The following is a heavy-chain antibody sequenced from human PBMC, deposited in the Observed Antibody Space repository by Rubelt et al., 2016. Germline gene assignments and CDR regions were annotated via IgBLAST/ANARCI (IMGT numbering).Heavy chain of an antibody. Sequence: QVQLVQSGAEVKKPGASVKVSCKASGYTFTSYGISWARRAPGQGLEWMGWFSAYNGNTNYAPKLQGRVTMTTDTSTSTAYMELRCLSSDVTAVYYCASGRTGLVPGLDAFDIWGQGTMVTVSS. V-gene: IGHV1-18*01. J-gene: IGHJ3*02. CDR2: FSAYNGNT. CDR3: ASGRTGLVPGLDAFDI. D-gene: IGHD6-19*01. CDR1: GYTFTSYG.